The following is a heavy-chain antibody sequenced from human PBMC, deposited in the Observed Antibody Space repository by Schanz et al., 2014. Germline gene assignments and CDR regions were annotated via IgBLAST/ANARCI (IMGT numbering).Heavy chain of an antibody. V-gene: IGHV3-66*01. CDR3: ARDPGGTKTHGL. J-gene: IGHJ4*02. Sequence: DVQLLESGGGLVQPGESLRLSCAASGFTFTTYAMTWVRQAPGKGLEWVSIIYSDGSTYYVDSVKGRFIISRDNSKNTVYLQMNSLRAEDTAVYYCARDPGGTKTHGLWGQGTLVNVSS. D-gene: IGHD2-15*01. CDR1: GFTFTTYA. CDR2: IYSDGST.